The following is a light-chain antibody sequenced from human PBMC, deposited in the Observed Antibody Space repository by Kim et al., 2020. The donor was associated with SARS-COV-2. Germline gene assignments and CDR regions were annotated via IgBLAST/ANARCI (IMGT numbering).Light chain of an antibody. V-gene: IGKV3-15*01. CDR1: QSISSN. CDR3: QQYDNWPPGKT. CDR2: GAS. J-gene: IGKJ2*01. Sequence: PGERATLSCRASQSISSNLAWYQQRPGQAPRLLIYGASTRATGIPARFSGSGSGTEFTLTISSPQSEDFAVYYCQQYDNWPPGKTFGQGTKLEI.